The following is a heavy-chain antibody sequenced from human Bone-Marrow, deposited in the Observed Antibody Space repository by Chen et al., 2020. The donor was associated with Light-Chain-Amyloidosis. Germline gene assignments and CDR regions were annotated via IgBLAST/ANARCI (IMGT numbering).Heavy chain of an antibody. Sequence: EVQLEQSGPEVKKPGESLKISCKGSGYTFPNYWIGWVRQMPGKGLEWMGVIYPDDSDARYSPSFEGQVTISADKSITTAYLQWRSLKASDTAMYYCARRRDGDNFDYWGQGTLVTVSS. CDR2: IYPDDSDA. CDR3: ARRRDGDNFDY. V-gene: IGHV5-51*01. J-gene: IGHJ4*02. CDR1: GYTFPNYW.